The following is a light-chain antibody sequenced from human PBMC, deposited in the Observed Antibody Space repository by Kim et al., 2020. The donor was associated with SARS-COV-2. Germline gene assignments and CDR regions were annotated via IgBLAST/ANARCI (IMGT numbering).Light chain of an antibody. Sequence: QSALTQPASMSASPGQSITISCTGTSVDIVRHILVSWYQQFPGKAPKLIIYEVNRRPSGISSRFSASKSGNTAFLKISGLRTEDEASYHCCSYADDSSSVVFGGGTKLTVL. J-gene: IGLJ2*01. CDR3: CSYADDSSSVV. CDR1: SVDIVRHIL. CDR2: EVN. V-gene: IGLV2-23*02.